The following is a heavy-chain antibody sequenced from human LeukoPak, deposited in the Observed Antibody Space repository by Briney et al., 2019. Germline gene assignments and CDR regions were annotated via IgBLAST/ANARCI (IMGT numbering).Heavy chain of an antibody. CDR2: IYSGGDT. CDR3: ARRSGEGYFDC. D-gene: IGHD1-26*01. V-gene: IGHV3-66*01. Sequence: GGSLRLSCAASGFTVSSNYMTWVRQAPGKGLEWVAVIYSGGDTYYADSVKGRFTISRDNSKNTLYLQVNSLRTEDTAVYYCARRSGEGYFDCWGQGTLVTVSS. CDR1: GFTVSSNY. J-gene: IGHJ4*02.